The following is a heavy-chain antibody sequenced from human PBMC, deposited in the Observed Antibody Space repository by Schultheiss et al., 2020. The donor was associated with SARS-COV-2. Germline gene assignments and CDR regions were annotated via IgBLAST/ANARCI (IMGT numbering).Heavy chain of an antibody. V-gene: IGHV3-7*03. D-gene: IGHD6-19*01. CDR2: IKQDGSEK. Sequence: GGSLRLSCAASGFTFSSYWMSWVRQAPGKGLEWVANIKQDGSEKYYVDSVKGRFTISRDNAKNSLYLQMNSLRAEDTAVYYCARDPRIAVAGTLDYWGQGTLVTVSS. CDR1: GFTFSSYW. CDR3: ARDPRIAVAGTLDY. J-gene: IGHJ4*02.